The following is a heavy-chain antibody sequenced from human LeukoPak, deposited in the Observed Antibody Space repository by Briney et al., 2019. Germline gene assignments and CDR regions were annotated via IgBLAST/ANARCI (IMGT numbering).Heavy chain of an antibody. CDR3: AKEPHILTGYYTDYFDY. D-gene: IGHD3-9*01. CDR2: MSGSGHTT. CDR1: GFTFTGSA. J-gene: IGHJ4*02. V-gene: IGHV3-23*01. Sequence: GGSLRLSCAASGFTFTGSAMSWVRQAPGKGLEWVSVMSGSGHTTYYADSVKGRFTVSRDNSKNTLYLQMNSLRAEDTAVYFCAKEPHILTGYYTDYFDYWGQGTLVTVSS.